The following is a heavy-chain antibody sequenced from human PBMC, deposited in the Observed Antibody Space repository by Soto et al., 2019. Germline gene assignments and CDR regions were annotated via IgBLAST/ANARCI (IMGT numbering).Heavy chain of an antibody. V-gene: IGHV3-73*01. CDR1: VFTCSGSA. J-gene: IGHJ4*02. Sequence: HPWWSLRLSCAASVFTCSGSAMHWFRQASGKGLEWVGRIRSKANSYATAYAASVKGRFTISRDDSKNTAYLQMNSLKTEDTAVYYCISGDSSGWDPPRYWGQGTLVTVSS. D-gene: IGHD6-19*01. CDR2: IRSKANSYAT. CDR3: ISGDSSGWDPPRY.